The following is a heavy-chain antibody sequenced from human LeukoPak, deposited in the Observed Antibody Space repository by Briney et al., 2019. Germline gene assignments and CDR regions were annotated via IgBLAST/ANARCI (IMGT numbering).Heavy chain of an antibody. CDR1: GFTFSSYA. J-gene: IGHJ4*02. CDR3: AKPEDYGDYGGLFDY. CDR2: ISGSGGST. Sequence: PGGSLRLSCAASGFTFSSYAMSWVRQAPGKGLEWVSAISGSGGSTYYADSVKGRFIISRDNSKNTLYLQMNSLRAEDTAVYYCAKPEDYGDYGGLFDYWGQGTLVTVSS. V-gene: IGHV3-23*01. D-gene: IGHD4-17*01.